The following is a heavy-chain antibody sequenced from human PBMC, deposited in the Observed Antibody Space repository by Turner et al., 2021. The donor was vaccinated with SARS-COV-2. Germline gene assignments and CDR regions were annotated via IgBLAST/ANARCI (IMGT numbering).Heavy chain of an antibody. CDR3: VRDKDSSDYYY. J-gene: IGHJ4*02. V-gene: IGHV3-21*01. CDR2: ITSSDT. Sequence: EVQLVESGGGLVTPGGSLRLYCAASEFTFSSYSMNWVRQAPGKGLEWVSSITSSDTYYADSVKGRFTITRDNAKNSLYLQMNSLRAEDTAVYYCVRDKDSSDYYYWGQGTLVTVSS. D-gene: IGHD3-22*01. CDR1: EFTFSSYS.